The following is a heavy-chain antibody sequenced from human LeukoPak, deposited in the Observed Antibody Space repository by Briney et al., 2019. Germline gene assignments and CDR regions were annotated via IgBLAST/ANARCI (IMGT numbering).Heavy chain of an antibody. D-gene: IGHD6-19*01. CDR1: GYTFTGYC. CDR2: INPNSGGT. V-gene: IGHV1-2*02. J-gene: IGHJ3*02. CDR3: ARDGYSSGWYMGEAAFDI. Sequence: GASVKVSCKASGYTFTGYCMHWVRQAPGQGLEWMGWINPNSGGTNYAQKFQGRVTMTRDTSISTAYMELSRLRSDDTAVYYCARDGYSSGWYMGEAAFDIWGQGTMVTVSS.